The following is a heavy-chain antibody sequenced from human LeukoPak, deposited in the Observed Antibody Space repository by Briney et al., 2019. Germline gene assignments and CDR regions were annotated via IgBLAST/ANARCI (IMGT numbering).Heavy chain of an antibody. J-gene: IGHJ3*02. CDR1: GGSISSGSYY. V-gene: IGHV4-61*02. CDR2: IYTSGST. CDR3: ARAYYDFWSGSASAFDI. D-gene: IGHD3-3*01. Sequence: SETLSLTCTVSGGSISSGSYYWSWIRQPAGKGLEWIGRIYTSGSTNYNPSLKSRVTISVDTSKNQFSLKLSPVTAADTAVYYCARAYYDFWSGSASAFDIWGQGTMVTVSS.